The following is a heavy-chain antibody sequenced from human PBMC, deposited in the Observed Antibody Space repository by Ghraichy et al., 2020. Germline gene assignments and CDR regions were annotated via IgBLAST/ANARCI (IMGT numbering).Heavy chain of an antibody. J-gene: IGHJ4*02. Sequence: SETLSLTCTVSGGSVSSGSYYWGWIRQPPGKGLEWIGYIYYSGSTNYNPSLKSRVTISVDTSKNQFSLKLSSVTAADTAVYYCARAGGYCSSTSCLDYWGQGTLVTVSS. D-gene: IGHD2-2*01. V-gene: IGHV4-61*01. CDR2: IYYSGST. CDR3: ARAGGYCSSTSCLDY. CDR1: GGSVSSGSYY.